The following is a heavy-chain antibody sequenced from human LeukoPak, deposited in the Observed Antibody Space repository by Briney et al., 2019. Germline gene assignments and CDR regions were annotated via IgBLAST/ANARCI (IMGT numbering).Heavy chain of an antibody. V-gene: IGHV1-69*13. D-gene: IGHD1-26*01. J-gene: IGHJ5*02. CDR3: ARIPLLFNWFDP. CDR2: IIPIFGTA. CDR1: GGTFSSYA. Sequence: SVKVSCKASGGTFSSYAISWVRQAPGQGLEWMGGIIPIFGTANYAQKFQGRVTITADESTSTAYMELSSLRSEDTAVYYCARIPLLFNWFDPWGQGTLVTVSS.